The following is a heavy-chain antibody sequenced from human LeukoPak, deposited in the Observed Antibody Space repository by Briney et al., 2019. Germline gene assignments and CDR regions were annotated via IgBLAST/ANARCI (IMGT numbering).Heavy chain of an antibody. V-gene: IGHV3-33*01. CDR1: GFTFSSYG. Sequence: PGRSLRLSCAASGFTFSSYGMHWVRQAPGKGLEWVAMIWYDGSNTYYADSVKGRFTISRDNSKNTLFPQMDSLRAEDTAVYYCARDRSTTHFDYWGQGTLVTVSS. D-gene: IGHD5/OR15-5a*01. CDR2: IWYDGSNT. CDR3: ARDRSTTHFDY. J-gene: IGHJ4*02.